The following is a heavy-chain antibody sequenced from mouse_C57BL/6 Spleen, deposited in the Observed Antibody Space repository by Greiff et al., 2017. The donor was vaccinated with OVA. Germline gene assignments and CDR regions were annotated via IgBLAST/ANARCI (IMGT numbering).Heavy chain of an antibody. CDR1: GYTFTDYE. CDR3: TRSIDSSGYGFAY. J-gene: IGHJ3*01. Sequence: VQLQQSGAELVRPGASVTLSCKASGYTFTDYEMHWVKQTPVHGLEWIGAIDPETGGTAYNQKFKGKAILTADKSSSTAYMELRSLTSEDSAVYYCTRSIDSSGYGFAYWGQGTLVTVSA. V-gene: IGHV1-15*01. D-gene: IGHD3-2*02. CDR2: IDPETGGT.